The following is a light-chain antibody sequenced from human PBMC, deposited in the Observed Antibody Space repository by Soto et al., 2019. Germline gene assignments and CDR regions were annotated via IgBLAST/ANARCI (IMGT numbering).Light chain of an antibody. CDR2: DTS. V-gene: IGKV3-11*01. CDR1: HNINRN. Sequence: VVLTQSPATLSLCPGERATLSCRASHNINRNLAWYQQKPGQAPRLLIYDTSNRAPGVPAGFSGSGSGTDFTLTITSLEPEDFAVYYCLQRNNWPWTFGQGTKVEI. J-gene: IGKJ1*01. CDR3: LQRNNWPWT.